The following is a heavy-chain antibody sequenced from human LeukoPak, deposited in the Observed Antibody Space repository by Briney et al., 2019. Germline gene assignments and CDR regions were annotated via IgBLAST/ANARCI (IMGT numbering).Heavy chain of an antibody. V-gene: IGHV3-64*01. CDR3: ATSETSGSLDY. CDR1: GITFSKYA. Sequence: GGSLRLSCAASGITFSKYAMHWVRQAPGKGLEYVSAISDNGVITYYGNSVKGRFTISRDNSKNTLYLQMGSLRAEDTAVYSCATSETSGSLDYWGQGTLVTASS. D-gene: IGHD1-26*01. CDR2: ISDNGVIT. J-gene: IGHJ4*02.